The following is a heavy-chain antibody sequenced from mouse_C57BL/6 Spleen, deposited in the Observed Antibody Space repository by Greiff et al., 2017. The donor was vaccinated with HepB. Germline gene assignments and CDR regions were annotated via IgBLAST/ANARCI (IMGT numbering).Heavy chain of an antibody. D-gene: IGHD1-1*01. J-gene: IGHJ2*01. CDR2: ISDGGSYT. V-gene: IGHV5-4*01. CDR3: TRDPHYYGSFDY. Sequence: EVKLVESGGGLVKPGGSLKLSCAASGFTFSSYAMSWVRQTPEKRLEWVATISDGGSYTYYPDNVKGRFTISRDNAKNNLYLQMRHLKSEDTAMYYCTRDPHYYGSFDYWGQGTTLTVSS. CDR1: GFTFSSYA.